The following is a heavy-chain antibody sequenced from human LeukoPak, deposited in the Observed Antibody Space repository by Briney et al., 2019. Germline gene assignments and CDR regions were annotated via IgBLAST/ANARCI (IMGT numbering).Heavy chain of an antibody. Sequence: GGSLRLSCAASGFTFISYGMHWVRQAPGKGLEWVAYIRYDGGLEYYTDSVKGRFIIYRDNSKNTLHLQMNSLRAEDAAVYYCARWSGVVGTARGWYFDLWGRGTLVTVSS. D-gene: IGHD1-26*01. J-gene: IGHJ2*01. CDR3: ARWSGVVGTARGWYFDL. CDR2: IRYDGGLE. V-gene: IGHV3-30*02. CDR1: GFTFISYG.